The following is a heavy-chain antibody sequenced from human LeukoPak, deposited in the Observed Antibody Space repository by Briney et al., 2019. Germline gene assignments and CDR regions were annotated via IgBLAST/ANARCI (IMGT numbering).Heavy chain of an antibody. Sequence: GGSLRFSCAASGFTFSNAWMSWVRQAPGKGLEWVSVIYSGGSTYYADSVKGRFTISRDNSKNTLYLQMNSLRAEDTAVYYCARDSFYGGDYWGQGTLVTVSS. D-gene: IGHD4-23*01. V-gene: IGHV3-66*02. CDR1: GFTFSNAW. CDR3: ARDSFYGGDY. J-gene: IGHJ4*02. CDR2: IYSGGST.